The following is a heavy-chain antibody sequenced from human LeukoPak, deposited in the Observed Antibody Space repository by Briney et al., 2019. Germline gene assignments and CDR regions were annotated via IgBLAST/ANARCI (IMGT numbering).Heavy chain of an antibody. Sequence: ASVKVSCKASGYTFTSYYMHWVRQAPGQGLEWMGIINPSGGSTSYAQKFQGRVTMTRDTSTSTVYMELSSLRSEDTAVYYCARAPRRRGYYYYGMDVGGQGTTVTVSS. V-gene: IGHV1-46*01. CDR2: INPSGGST. CDR3: ARAPRRRGYYYYGMDV. CDR1: GYTFTSYY. J-gene: IGHJ6*02.